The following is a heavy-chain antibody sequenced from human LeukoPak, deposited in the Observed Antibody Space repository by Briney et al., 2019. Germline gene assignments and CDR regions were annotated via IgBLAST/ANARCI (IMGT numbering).Heavy chain of an antibody. Sequence: GSLRLSCAASGFTSNNYAINWVRQAPGKGLEWVSGISVYSEKIKYADSVKGRFTISKDNSKNTLYLQMNSLRAEDTAVYYCAKDRYDFWSGYAPSYYYYGMDVWGQGTTVTVSS. CDR1: GFTSNNYA. CDR3: AKDRYDFWSGYAPSYYYYGMDV. CDR2: ISVYSEKI. D-gene: IGHD3-3*01. V-gene: IGHV3-23*01. J-gene: IGHJ6*02.